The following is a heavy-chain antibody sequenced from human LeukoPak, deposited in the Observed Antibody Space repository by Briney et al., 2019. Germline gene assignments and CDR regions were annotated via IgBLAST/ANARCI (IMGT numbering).Heavy chain of an antibody. CDR1: GFTVSSNY. Sequence: GGSLRLSCVASGFTVSSNYMSWVRQAPGKGLEWVSVIYSGGKTYYVDSVKGRFTISRDNSKNTLYLQMNTLRAEDTAVYYCARGGAFDIWGQGTMVTVSS. V-gene: IGHV3-53*01. CDR2: IYSGGKT. D-gene: IGHD3-16*01. CDR3: ARGGAFDI. J-gene: IGHJ3*02.